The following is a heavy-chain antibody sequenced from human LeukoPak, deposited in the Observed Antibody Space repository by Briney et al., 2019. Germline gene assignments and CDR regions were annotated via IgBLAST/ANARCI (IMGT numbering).Heavy chain of an antibody. CDR1: GYTLTKLS. CDR3: ARVGVRGASSSRPRPYYYYMDV. D-gene: IGHD3-10*01. V-gene: IGHV1-24*01. Sequence: ASVKVSCKVSGYTLTKLSMHWVRQAPGKGLEWMGGFDPEDGETIYAQKFQGRVTMTEDTSTDTACMELSSLRSEDTAVYYCARVGVRGASSSRPRPYYYYMDVWGKGTTVTVSS. J-gene: IGHJ6*03. CDR2: FDPEDGET.